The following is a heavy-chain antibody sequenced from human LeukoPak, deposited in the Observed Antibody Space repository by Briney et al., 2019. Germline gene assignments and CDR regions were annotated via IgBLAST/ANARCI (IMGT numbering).Heavy chain of an antibody. V-gene: IGHV4-59*01. CDR3: ARGGPAMDAFDI. CDR1: GGSFSGYY. D-gene: IGHD2-2*01. J-gene: IGHJ3*02. CDR2: IYYSGST. Sequence: SETLSLTCAVYGGSFSGYYWSWIRQPPGKGLEWIGYIYYSGSTNYNPSLKSRVTISVDTSKNQFSLKLSSVTAADTAVYYCARGGPAMDAFDIWGQGTMVTVSS.